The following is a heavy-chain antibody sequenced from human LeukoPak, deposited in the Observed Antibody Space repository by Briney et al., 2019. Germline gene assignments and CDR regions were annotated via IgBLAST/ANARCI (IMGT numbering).Heavy chain of an antibody. CDR3: AKLPTVVVIGSYYMDV. D-gene: IGHD3-22*01. CDR1: GFTFSSYG. J-gene: IGHJ6*03. CDR2: IRYDGSNK. Sequence: PGGSLRLSCAASGFTFSSYGMHWVRQAPGKGLEWVAFIRYDGSNKYYADSVKGRFTISRDNSKNTLYLQMNSLRAEDTAVYYCAKLPTVVVIGSYYMDVWGKGTTVTISS. V-gene: IGHV3-30*02.